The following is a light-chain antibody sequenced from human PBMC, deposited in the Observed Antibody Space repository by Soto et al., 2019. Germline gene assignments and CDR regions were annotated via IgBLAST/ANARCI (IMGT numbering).Light chain of an antibody. CDR3: QQSYSTWWT. Sequence: DIQMTQSPSSLSASVGDRVTITCRASQSISSYLNWYQQKPGKAPKRLIYDASSLQSGVPSRFSGSGSGTDFTLTISSLQPEDFATYYCQQSYSTWWTFGQGTKVDIK. J-gene: IGKJ1*01. CDR1: QSISSY. V-gene: IGKV1-39*01. CDR2: DAS.